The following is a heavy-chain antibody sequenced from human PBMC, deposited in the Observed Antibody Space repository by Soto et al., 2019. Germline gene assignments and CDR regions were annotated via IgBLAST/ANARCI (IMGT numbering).Heavy chain of an antibody. CDR1: GFTFSSYA. V-gene: IGHV3-30-3*01. J-gene: IGHJ4*02. CDR2: ISYDGSNK. CDR3: ARDGILAYGYCSSTSCPDAYFDY. Sequence: QVQLVESGGGVVQPGRSLRLSCAASGFTFSSYAMHWVRQAPGKGLEWVAVISYDGSNKYYADSVKGRFTISRDNSKNTLYLQMNSLRAEDTAVYYCARDGILAYGYCSSTSCPDAYFDYWGQGTLVTVSS. D-gene: IGHD2-2*01.